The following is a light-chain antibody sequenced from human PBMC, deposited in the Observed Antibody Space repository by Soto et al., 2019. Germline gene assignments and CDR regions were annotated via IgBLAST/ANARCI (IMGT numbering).Light chain of an antibody. J-gene: IGKJ1*01. Sequence: EIVLTQSPGTLSLSPGERATLSCRASQSVSSSNLAWYQQKPGQAPRLLIYGASSRATGIPDRFSGSGSGTDFTLTISRLESEDFAVYYCQPYGSTPRTFGKGTKVEI. CDR1: QSVSSSN. CDR3: QPYGSTPRT. CDR2: GAS. V-gene: IGKV3-20*01.